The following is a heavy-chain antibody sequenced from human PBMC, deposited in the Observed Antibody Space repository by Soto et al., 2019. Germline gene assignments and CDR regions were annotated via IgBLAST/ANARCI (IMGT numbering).Heavy chain of an antibody. D-gene: IGHD6-6*01. V-gene: IGHV3-23*01. CDR3: AKNIGSSSGFDY. CDR1: GFTFSNHA. J-gene: IGHJ4*02. CDR2: ISGGGDST. Sequence: EVQLLESGGGLVQPGGSLRLSCAATGFTFSNHAMNWVRQAPGKGLEWVSGISGGGDSTRYADSVKGRFTISRDNSENTLYLQMYSLRADDTAIYYCAKNIGSSSGFDYWGQGTLVTVSS.